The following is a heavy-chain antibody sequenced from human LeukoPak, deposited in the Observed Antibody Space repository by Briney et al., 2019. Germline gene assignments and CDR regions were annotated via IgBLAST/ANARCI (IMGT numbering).Heavy chain of an antibody. CDR3: ATTPTLWFGELLPTYWYFDL. CDR1: GGSISSGDYY. V-gene: IGHV4-30-4*01. D-gene: IGHD3-10*01. CDR2: IYYSGST. J-gene: IGHJ2*01. Sequence: PSQTLSLTCTVSGGSISSGDYYWSWIRQPPGKGLEWIGCIYYSGSTYYNPSLKSRVTISVDTSKNQFSLKLSSVTAADTAVYYCATTPTLWFGELLPTYWYFDLWGRGTLVTVSS.